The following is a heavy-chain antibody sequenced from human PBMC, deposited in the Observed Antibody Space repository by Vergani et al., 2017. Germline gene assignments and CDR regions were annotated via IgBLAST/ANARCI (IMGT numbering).Heavy chain of an antibody. Sequence: QVQLVQSGAEVKKPGASVKVSCKASGYTFTSYGISWVRQAPGQGLEWMGWISAYNGNTNYAQKLQGRVTMTTDTSTSTGYMELRGLRSDDTAVYYCARDRQYQLLSGYYYYGMDVWGQGTTVTVSS. V-gene: IGHV1-18*01. J-gene: IGHJ6*02. D-gene: IGHD2-2*01. CDR1: GYTFTSYG. CDR2: ISAYNGNT. CDR3: ARDRQYQLLSGYYYYGMDV.